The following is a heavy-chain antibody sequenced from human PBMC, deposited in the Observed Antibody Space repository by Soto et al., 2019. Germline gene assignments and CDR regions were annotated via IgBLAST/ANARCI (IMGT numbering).Heavy chain of an antibody. J-gene: IGHJ4*02. CDR3: ARSSTSANYFDY. CDR1: GGSISSGGYC. CDR2: IYYSGST. D-gene: IGHD2-2*01. V-gene: IGHV4-31*03. Sequence: QVQLQESGPGLVKPSQTLSLTCTVSGGSISSGGYCWSWIRQHPGKGLEWIGYIYYSGSTYYNPSLKSRVTISVDTSKNQFSLKLSSVTAADTAVYYCARSSTSANYFDYWGQGTLVTVSS.